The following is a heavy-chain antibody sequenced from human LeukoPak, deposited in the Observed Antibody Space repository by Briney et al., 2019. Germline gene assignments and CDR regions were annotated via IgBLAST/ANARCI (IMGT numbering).Heavy chain of an antibody. CDR3: ARDSGSYYDY. Sequence: GASVKVSCKASGYTFTSYGISWVRQAPGQGLEWMGWISGYNGNINYAQKLQGRVTMTTDTSSSTAYMELRSLRSDDTAVYYCARDSGSYYDYWGQGTLVTVSS. CDR1: GYTFTSYG. J-gene: IGHJ4*02. D-gene: IGHD1-26*01. V-gene: IGHV1-18*01. CDR2: ISGYNGNI.